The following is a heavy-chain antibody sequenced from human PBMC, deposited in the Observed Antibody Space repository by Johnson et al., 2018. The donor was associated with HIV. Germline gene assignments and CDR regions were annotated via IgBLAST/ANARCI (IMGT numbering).Heavy chain of an antibody. J-gene: IGHJ3*02. V-gene: IGHV3-30-3*02. Sequence: VQLVESGGGVVQPGRSLRLSCAASGFTFSSYAMHWVRQAPGKGLEWVALISYDGSNKYYADAVKGRFTIYRDNSKTTLYLQMNSLRAEDTAVFYCAKIVATSDDVYDIWGQGTKVTVSS. D-gene: IGHD5-12*01. CDR2: ISYDGSNK. CDR3: AKIVATSDDVYDI. CDR1: GFTFSSYA.